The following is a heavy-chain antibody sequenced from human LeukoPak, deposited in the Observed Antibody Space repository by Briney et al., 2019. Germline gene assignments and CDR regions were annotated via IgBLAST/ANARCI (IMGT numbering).Heavy chain of an antibody. D-gene: IGHD1-14*01. Sequence: ASVKVSCKASGYTFTGYYMHWVRQAPGQGLEWMGRINPNSGGTNYAQKFQGRVTMTRDTSISTAYMELRSLTSDDTAIYYCARESHITREDYWGQGTLVTVSS. CDR1: GYTFTGYY. V-gene: IGHV1-2*06. CDR3: ARESHITREDY. J-gene: IGHJ4*02. CDR2: INPNSGGT.